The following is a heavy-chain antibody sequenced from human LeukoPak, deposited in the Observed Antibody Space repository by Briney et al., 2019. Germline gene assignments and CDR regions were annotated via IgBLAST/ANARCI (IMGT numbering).Heavy chain of an antibody. CDR2: ISGSGDTI. CDR1: GFTFTDYY. J-gene: IGHJ3*02. Sequence: GGSLRLSCAASGFTFTDYYMSWIRQAPGKGLEWVSYISGSGDTIYYVDSVRGRFTISRDNAKNSLYLQMNSLRAEDTAVYYCARDRYCSPTSCYGTFDIWGQGTMVTVSS. V-gene: IGHV3-11*04. D-gene: IGHD2-2*01. CDR3: ARDRYCSPTSCYGTFDI.